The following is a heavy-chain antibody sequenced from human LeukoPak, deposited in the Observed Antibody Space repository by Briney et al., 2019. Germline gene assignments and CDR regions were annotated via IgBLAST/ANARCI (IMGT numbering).Heavy chain of an antibody. CDR2: IKPDGSEK. Sequence: GGSLRLSCAASGFTFSTYWMGWVRQAPGKGLEWVAKIKPDGSEKDHVDSVKGRFTISRDNAKNSLYLQLNSLRAEDTAVYYCARGDSSSLGDFDYWGQGTLVTVSS. V-gene: IGHV3-7*01. CDR1: GFTFSTYW. J-gene: IGHJ4*02. CDR3: ARGDSSSLGDFDY. D-gene: IGHD6-6*01.